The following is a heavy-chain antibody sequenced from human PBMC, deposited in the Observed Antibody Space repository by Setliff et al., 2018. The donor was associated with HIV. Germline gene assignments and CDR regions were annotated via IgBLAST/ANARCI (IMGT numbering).Heavy chain of an antibody. V-gene: IGHV3-23*03. Sequence: GGSLRLSCAASGFTFSSYAMSWVRQAPGRGLEWVSLIYSGGRSTYYADSVKVRFTMSRDNSKNTRYLQMNSLGAEDTAVYYCAKGPYYDILTGQFLFSYYFDYWGQGTLVTVSS. CDR3: AKGPYYDILTGQFLFSYYFDY. CDR2: IYSGGRST. D-gene: IGHD3-9*01. CDR1: GFTFSSYA. J-gene: IGHJ4*02.